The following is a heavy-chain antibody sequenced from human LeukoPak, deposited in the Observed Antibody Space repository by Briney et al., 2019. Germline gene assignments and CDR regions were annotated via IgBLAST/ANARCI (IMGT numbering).Heavy chain of an antibody. Sequence: SETLSLTCTVSGGSISSSISCWGWIRQPPGKGLEWIGSLHYSGSTYYCPSLKSRATISVDMSENQFSLKLSSVTATDTAVYYCARRPVSMNAFDIWGQGTMVIVSS. V-gene: IGHV4-39*01. D-gene: IGHD3-10*01. CDR2: LHYSGST. CDR3: ARRPVSMNAFDI. CDR1: GGSISSSISC. J-gene: IGHJ3*02.